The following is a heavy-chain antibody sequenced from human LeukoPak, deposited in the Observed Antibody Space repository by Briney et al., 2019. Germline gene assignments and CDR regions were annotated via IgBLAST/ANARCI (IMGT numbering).Heavy chain of an antibody. CDR2: IFYSGST. J-gene: IGHJ5*02. D-gene: IGHD5-24*01. CDR1: GGSITSGTFY. V-gene: IGHV4-39*07. CDR3: ARAATIKTDWFDP. Sequence: SETLSLTCTVSGGSITSGTFYWGWTRQPPGKGLEWIGSIFYSGSTYYNPSLKSRVTISVDTSKNQFSLKLSSVIAADTALYYCARAATIKTDWFDPWGQGTLVTVSS.